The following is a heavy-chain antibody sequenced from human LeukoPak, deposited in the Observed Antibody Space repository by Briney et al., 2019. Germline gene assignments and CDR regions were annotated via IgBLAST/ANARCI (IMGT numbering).Heavy chain of an antibody. J-gene: IGHJ4*02. Sequence: SETLSLTCTVSGGSISSYYWSWIRQPAGKGLEWIGRIYTSGSTNYNPSLKSRVTMSVDTSKNQFSLKLSSVTAADTAVYYCAREGVVYYYESSGYYYFDYWGQGTLVTVSS. V-gene: IGHV4-4*07. CDR3: AREGVVYYYESSGYYYFDY. CDR1: GGSISSYY. CDR2: IYTSGST. D-gene: IGHD3-22*01.